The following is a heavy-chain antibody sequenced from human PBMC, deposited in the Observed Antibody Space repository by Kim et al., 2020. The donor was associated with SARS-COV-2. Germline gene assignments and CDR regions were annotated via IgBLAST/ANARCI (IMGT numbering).Heavy chain of an antibody. CDR1: GFTFSSYG. CDR3: AKDLWVGTAAAWVDY. D-gene: IGHD2-15*01. CDR2: VSYDGSSK. V-gene: IGHV3-30*18. Sequence: GGSLRLSCAASGFTFSSYGMHWVRQAPGKGLEWVALVSYDGSSKYYADSVKGRFTISRDNSKNTLYVQMNSLRLEDTAVYYCAKDLWVGTAAAWVDYWGQGTLVTISS. J-gene: IGHJ4*02.